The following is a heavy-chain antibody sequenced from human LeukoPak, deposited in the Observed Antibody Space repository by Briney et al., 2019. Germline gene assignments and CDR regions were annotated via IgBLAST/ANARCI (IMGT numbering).Heavy chain of an antibody. CDR2: ISNKGGST. D-gene: IGHD1-26*01. Sequence: QTGGSLRLSCSASGFTFSSYGMHWVRQAPGEGLEYVSGISNKGGSTYYADSVKGRFTISRDNSKNTLHLQMSSLRADDTAVYYCVKSGTWADFDSWGQGTLVTVSS. CDR1: GFTFSSYG. V-gene: IGHV3-64D*09. CDR3: VKSGTWADFDS. J-gene: IGHJ4*02.